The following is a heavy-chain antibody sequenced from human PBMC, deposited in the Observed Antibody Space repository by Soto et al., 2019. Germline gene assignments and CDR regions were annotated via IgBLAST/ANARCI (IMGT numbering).Heavy chain of an antibody. CDR1: GFSFRIYG. Sequence: GGSLRLSCTASGFSFRIYGTHWVRQAPGKGLEWVAVIWYDGSKKYYGDSVKGRFTISRDDSKSTVYLHMNSLRAEDTAVYYCARDTWGLDYWGQGTQVTVSS. D-gene: IGHD3-16*01. V-gene: IGHV3-33*01. CDR3: ARDTWGLDY. CDR2: IWYDGSKK. J-gene: IGHJ4*02.